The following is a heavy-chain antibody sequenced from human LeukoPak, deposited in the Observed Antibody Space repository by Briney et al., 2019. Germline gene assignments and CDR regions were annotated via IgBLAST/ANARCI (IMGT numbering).Heavy chain of an antibody. D-gene: IGHD1-26*01. CDR3: ARVRLARYSGSYQRYYYYYMDV. CDR2: ISAYNGNT. V-gene: IGHV1-18*01. J-gene: IGHJ6*03. Sequence: ASVKVSCKASGYTFTSYGISWVRQAPGQGLEWMGWISAYNGNTNYAQKLQGRVTMTTDTSTSTAYMELSSLRSEDTAVYYCARVRLARYSGSYQRYYYYYMDVWGKGTTVTVSS. CDR1: GYTFTSYG.